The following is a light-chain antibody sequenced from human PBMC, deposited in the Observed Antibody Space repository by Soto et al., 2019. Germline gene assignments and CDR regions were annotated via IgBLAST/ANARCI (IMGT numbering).Light chain of an antibody. CDR3: QQYNNWPLFT. V-gene: IGKV3D-15*01. J-gene: IGKJ3*01. CDR1: QSVSGTY. CDR2: GAS. Sequence: EIVLTQSPGTLSLSPGERSTLSCRSSQSVSGTYLAWYQQKPGQAPRLLIYGASTRATGIPDRFSGSGSGTEFTLTISSLQSEDFAVYYCQQYNNWPLFTFGPGTKVDIK.